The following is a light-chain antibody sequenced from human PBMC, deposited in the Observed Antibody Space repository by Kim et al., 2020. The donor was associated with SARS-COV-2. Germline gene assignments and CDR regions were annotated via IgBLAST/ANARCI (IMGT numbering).Light chain of an antibody. CDR3: QQSYIIPIT. J-gene: IGKJ5*01. CDR1: QNIGTY. Sequence: ASAGDRITLTCRASQNIGTYLNWYQQRPGEAQKLLIYSASTLRSGVPSRFSGSGSGTDFTLTINSLQPEDFASYFCQQSYIIPITFGPGTRLEIK. CDR2: SAS. V-gene: IGKV1-39*01.